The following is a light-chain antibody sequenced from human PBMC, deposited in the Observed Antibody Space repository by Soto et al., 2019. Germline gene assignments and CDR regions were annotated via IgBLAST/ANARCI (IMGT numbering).Light chain of an antibody. Sequence: EIVLTQSPGSLSLSPGERATLSCRASQSVSNNYLAWYQQKPGQAPRLLIYDASTRATGFPARFSGSGSGTEFTLTISSLQSEDFAVYYCQQYNNWPQTFGQGTKVDIK. V-gene: IGKV3-15*01. CDR3: QQYNNWPQT. CDR1: QSVSNN. CDR2: DAS. J-gene: IGKJ1*01.